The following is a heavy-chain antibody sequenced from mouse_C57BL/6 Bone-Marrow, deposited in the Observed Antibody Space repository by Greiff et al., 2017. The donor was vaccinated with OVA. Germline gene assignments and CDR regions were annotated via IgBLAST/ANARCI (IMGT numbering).Heavy chain of an antibody. V-gene: IGHV1-82*01. CDR1: GYAFSSSW. Sequence: VQLQQSGPELVKPGASVKISCKASGYAFSSSWMNWVKQRPGKGLEWIGRIYPGDGDTKYNGKFKGKATLTADKSSSTAYMQLSSLTSEDSAVYFCANAMDYWGQGTSVTVSA. J-gene: IGHJ4*01. CDR3: ANAMDY. CDR2: IYPGDGDT.